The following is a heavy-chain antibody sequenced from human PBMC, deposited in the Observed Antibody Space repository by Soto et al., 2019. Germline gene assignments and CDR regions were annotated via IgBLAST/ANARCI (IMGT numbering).Heavy chain of an antibody. D-gene: IGHD2-2*01. CDR3: ARGRRDIVLVPAAPATAWFDP. J-gene: IGHJ5*02. CDR1: GGSISSGGYY. Sequence: QVQLQESGPGLVKPSQTLSLTCTVSGGSISSGGYYWSWIRQHPGKGLEWIGYIYYSGSTYYNPSLKSRVTISVDTSKNQFSLKLISVTAADTAVYYCARGRRDIVLVPAAPATAWFDPWGQGTLVTVSS. CDR2: IYYSGST. V-gene: IGHV4-31*03.